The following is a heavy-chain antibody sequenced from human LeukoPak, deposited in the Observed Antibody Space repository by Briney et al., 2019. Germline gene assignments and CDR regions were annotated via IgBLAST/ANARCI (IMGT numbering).Heavy chain of an antibody. J-gene: IGHJ4*02. Sequence: SETLSLTCTVSGDSISSYFWSWIRQPAGKGLELIGRMYTSGNTIYNPSLKSRVSMSVDTSKNQLSLKVRSVTAADTAVYYCARDSGYDLGWGQGTLATVSS. CDR1: GDSISSYF. CDR3: ARDSGYDLG. V-gene: IGHV4-4*07. CDR2: MYTSGNT. D-gene: IGHD5-12*01.